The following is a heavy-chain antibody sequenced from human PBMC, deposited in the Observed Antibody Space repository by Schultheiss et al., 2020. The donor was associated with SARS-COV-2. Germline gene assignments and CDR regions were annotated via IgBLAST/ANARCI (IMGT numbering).Heavy chain of an antibody. Sequence: SETLSLTCTVSGGSISSYYWSWIRQPPGKGLEWIGEINHSGSTNYNPSLKSRVTISVDTSKNQFSLKLSSVTAADTAVYYCARGSFIFGVVIIPGGWDYWGQGTLVTVSS. CDR3: ARGSFIFGVVIIPGGWDY. D-gene: IGHD3-3*02. J-gene: IGHJ4*02. V-gene: IGHV4-34*01. CDR1: GGSISSYY. CDR2: INHSGST.